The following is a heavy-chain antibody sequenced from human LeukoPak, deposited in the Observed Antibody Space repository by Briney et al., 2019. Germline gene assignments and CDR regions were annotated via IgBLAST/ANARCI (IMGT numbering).Heavy chain of an antibody. CDR2: IYHSGST. Sequence: SQTLSLTCTVSGGSISSGGYYWSWIRQPPGKGLEWIGYIYHSGSTYYNPSLKSRVTISVDTSKNQFSLKLSSVTAADTAVYYCAISKGIAVAGAFDYWGQGTLVTVSS. D-gene: IGHD6-19*01. CDR3: AISKGIAVAGAFDY. CDR1: GGSISSGGYY. J-gene: IGHJ4*02. V-gene: IGHV4-30-2*01.